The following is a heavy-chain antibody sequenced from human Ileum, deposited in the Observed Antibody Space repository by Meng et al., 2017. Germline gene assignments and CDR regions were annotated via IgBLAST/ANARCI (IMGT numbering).Heavy chain of an antibody. D-gene: IGHD3-3*01. J-gene: IGHJ4*02. V-gene: IGHV3-9*01. CDR3: VKDRYRWERITLFCGDS. Sequence: GGSLRLSCAGSGFTFEDYAMHWVRQVPGKGLEWVSGISWNSDSIGYADSVQGRFIISRDNAKKSLYLEMNSLEAGDTGFYYCVKDRYRWERITLFCGDSWGQGTLVTVSS. CDR2: ISWNSDSI. CDR1: GFTFEDYA.